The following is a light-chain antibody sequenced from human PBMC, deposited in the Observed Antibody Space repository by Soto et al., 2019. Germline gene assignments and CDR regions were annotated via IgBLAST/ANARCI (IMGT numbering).Light chain of an antibody. V-gene: IGLV2-14*01. CDR2: DVS. J-gene: IGLJ2*01. Sequence: QSVLTQPASVSGSPGQSITISCTGTSSDVGAYNYVSWYQQHPVKAPKLMIYDVSSQPSGISNRFSGSKSGNTASLTISGVQAEDEADYYCSSYASSSTVIFGGGTKLTVL. CDR1: SSDVGAYNY. CDR3: SSYASSSTVI.